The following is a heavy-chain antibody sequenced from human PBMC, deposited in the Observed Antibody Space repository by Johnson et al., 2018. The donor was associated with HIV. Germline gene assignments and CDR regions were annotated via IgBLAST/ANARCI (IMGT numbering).Heavy chain of an antibody. J-gene: IGHJ3*02. CDR3: AKAYCPGCDAFEI. Sequence: QMQLVESGGRVVQPGRSLRLSCATSGFTFRSYGMHWVRQAPGKGLGWVAVLSYDGSNKYYRDSVKGRFTISRDNSNNTLYLQMNSLRTEDSGVYYCAKAYCPGCDAFEIWGQGTMVTVSS. CDR2: LSYDGSNK. CDR1: GFTFRSYG. D-gene: IGHD2-21*01. V-gene: IGHV3-30*18.